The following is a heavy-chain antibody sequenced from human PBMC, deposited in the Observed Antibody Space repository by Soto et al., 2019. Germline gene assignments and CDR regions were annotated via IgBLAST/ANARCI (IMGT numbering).Heavy chain of an antibody. V-gene: IGHV3-23*01. CDR1: VFSFNSYA. D-gene: IGHD6-13*01. CDR2: ISGSGITT. J-gene: IGHJ4*02. Sequence: PAESLSLACASSVFSFNSYAMCCVRLTPGKGLEWVATISGSGITTYYEDSVKARFTISRDNSKKTLLLQMNSPRAEDTAIYYCAMHVVPSQSSSWPYWGEGTLVSVSP. CDR3: AMHVVPSQSSSWPY.